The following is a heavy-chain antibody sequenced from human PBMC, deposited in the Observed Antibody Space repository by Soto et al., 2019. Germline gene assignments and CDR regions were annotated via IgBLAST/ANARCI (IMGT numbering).Heavy chain of an antibody. CDR1: GGSISSYF. Sequence: SETLSLTCSVSGGSISSYFRNWLRQPPGKGLEWIGYIYDDGTTDYNPSLKSRVTILLDMSKNQFSLKLSSVTAADTAVYYCVSSRSAIYGDALDFWGQGTMVIVSS. CDR3: VSSRSAIYGDALDF. V-gene: IGHV4-59*03. D-gene: IGHD2-2*01. J-gene: IGHJ3*01. CDR2: IYDDGTT.